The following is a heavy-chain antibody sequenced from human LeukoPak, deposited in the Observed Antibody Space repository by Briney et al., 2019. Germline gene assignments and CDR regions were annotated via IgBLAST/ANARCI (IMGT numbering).Heavy chain of an antibody. V-gene: IGHV3-7*01. CDR2: IKEDGSET. J-gene: IGHJ4*02. CDR3: ARVVITIYYFDY. Sequence: QSGGSLRLSCAASGFTFKKYWMNWVRQVPGKGLECLANIKEDGSETYYADSVKGRFTISRDNSKNTLYLQMNSLRAEDTAVYYCARVVITIYYFDYWGQGTLVTVSS. CDR1: GFTFKKYW. D-gene: IGHD3-22*01.